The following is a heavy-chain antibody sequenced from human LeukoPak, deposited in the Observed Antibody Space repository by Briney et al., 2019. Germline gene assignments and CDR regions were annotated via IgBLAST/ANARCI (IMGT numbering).Heavy chain of an antibody. J-gene: IGHJ4*02. V-gene: IGHV1-2*06. Sequence: ASVKVSCTTAAYTFTDYYIHWVRQAPGQGLEWMGQLNPHTGGANYAQKFQGRVSMTRDASINTAYMEVTRLTSDDTAVYYCARVTWKTIIAAPDYWGQGALVTVSS. CDR2: LNPHTGGA. CDR3: ARVTWKTIIAAPDY. D-gene: IGHD3-3*01. CDR1: AYTFTDYY.